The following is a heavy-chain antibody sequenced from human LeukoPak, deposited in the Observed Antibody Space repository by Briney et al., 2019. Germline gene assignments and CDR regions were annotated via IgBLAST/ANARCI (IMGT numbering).Heavy chain of an antibody. J-gene: IGHJ6*02. CDR1: GGSISSSNW. V-gene: IGHV4-4*02. D-gene: IGHD6-6*01. CDR2: IYHSGST. CDR3: ARDSSSSYYYGMDV. Sequence: DPSETLSLTCAVSGGSISSSNWWSWVRQPPGKGLEWIGEIYHSGSTNYNPSLKSRVTISVDKSKNQFSLKLSSVTAADTAVYYCARDSSSSYYYGMDVWGQGTTVTVSS.